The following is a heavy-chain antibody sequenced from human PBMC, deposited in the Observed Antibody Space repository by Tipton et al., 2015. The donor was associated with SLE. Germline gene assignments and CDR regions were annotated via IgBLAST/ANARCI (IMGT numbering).Heavy chain of an antibody. CDR1: GFTFSNYG. V-gene: IGHV3-23*01. Sequence: SGFTFSNYGMSWVRQTAEKGLEWVSTISGTGDNTHYADSVKGRFTISRDNFENTLYLQMNSLTVDDTAIYYCAKDHFGSESDWGQGTLVAVSS. CDR2: ISGTGDNT. CDR3: AKDHFGSESD. D-gene: IGHD3-10*01. J-gene: IGHJ4*02.